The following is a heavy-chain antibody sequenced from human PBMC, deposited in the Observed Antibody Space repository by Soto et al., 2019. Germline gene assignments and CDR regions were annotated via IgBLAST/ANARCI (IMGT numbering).Heavy chain of an antibody. D-gene: IGHD3-16*02. V-gene: IGHV3-23*01. Sequence: PWWSLRLSCAAAAFSFGSYALSWFRQAPGKGLEWVSTISGSDGKTFYADAVKGRFSISRDTSQNTLYLQMNSLRADDTAIYYCARWSYLYYWGQGTRVTVSS. CDR3: ARWSYLYY. CDR2: ISGSDGKT. CDR1: AFSFGSYA. J-gene: IGHJ4*02.